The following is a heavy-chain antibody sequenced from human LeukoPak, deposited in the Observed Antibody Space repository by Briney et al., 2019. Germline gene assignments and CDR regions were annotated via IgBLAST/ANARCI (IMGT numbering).Heavy chain of an antibody. CDR2: IYSGGST. V-gene: IGHV3-53*01. CDR1: GFTVSSNY. CDR3: ARGLRWDYYYMDV. J-gene: IGHJ6*03. Sequence: GGSLRLSCAASGFTVSSNYMSWVRQAPGKGLEWVSVIYSGGSTYYADSVKGRFTISRDNSKNTLYLQMNSLRAEDTAVYYCARGLRWDYYYMDVWGIGTTVTVSS. D-gene: IGHD4-23*01.